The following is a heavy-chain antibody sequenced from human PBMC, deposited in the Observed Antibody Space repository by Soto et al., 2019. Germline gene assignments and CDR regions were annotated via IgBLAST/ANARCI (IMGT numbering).Heavy chain of an antibody. CDR2: INSRGSTI. J-gene: IGHJ4*02. D-gene: IGHD5-12*01. Sequence: LRLSCGASGFTFSSYEMNWVRQAPLKGLEWVSFINSRGSTIYYADSVRGRFTISRDNAKNSLFLQMNSLRAEDTAVYYCTRSNGYNGYSIDYWGQGTLVTAPQ. CDR3: TRSNGYNGYSIDY. V-gene: IGHV3-48*03. CDR1: GFTFSSYE.